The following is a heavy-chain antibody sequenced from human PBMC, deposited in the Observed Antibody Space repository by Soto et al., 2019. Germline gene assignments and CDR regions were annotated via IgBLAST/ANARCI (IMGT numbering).Heavy chain of an antibody. CDR3: VSGLRDYCSSTSCYSR. CDR2: ISSSSSYI. V-gene: IGHV3-21*01. D-gene: IGHD2-2*02. J-gene: IGHJ4*02. CDR1: GFTFSSYS. Sequence: PGGSLRLSCAASGFTFSSYSMNWVRQAPGKGLEWVSSISSSSSYIYYADSVKGRFTISRDNAKNSLYLQMNSLRAEDTAVYYCVSGLRDYCSSTSCYSRWGQGTLVTVSS.